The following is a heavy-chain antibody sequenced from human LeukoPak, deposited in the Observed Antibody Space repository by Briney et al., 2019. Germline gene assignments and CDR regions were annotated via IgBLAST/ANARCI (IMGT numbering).Heavy chain of an antibody. J-gene: IGHJ4*02. CDR2: INPSRGST. D-gene: IGHD5-18*01. CDR3: ARGVTADTAMLVRVAPLGY. CDR1: GYTFTSYY. V-gene: IGHV1-46*01. Sequence: ASVKVSCKASGYTFTSYYMHWVRQAPGQGLEWMGIINPSRGSTSYAQKFQGRVTRTRDRSTSTVYMELSSLRSEDTAVYYCARGVTADTAMLVRVAPLGYWGQGTLVTVSS.